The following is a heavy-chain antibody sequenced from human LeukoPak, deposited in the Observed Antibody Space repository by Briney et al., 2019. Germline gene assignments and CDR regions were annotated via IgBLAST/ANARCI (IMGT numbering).Heavy chain of an antibody. D-gene: IGHD3-16*01. J-gene: IGHJ3*02. V-gene: IGHV3-43*02. CDR2: ISGDGGST. CDR1: GFTFDDYA. CDR3: AKDYVWGTDAFDI. Sequence: PGGSLRLSCAASGFTFDDYAMHWVRQAPGKGLEWVSLISGDGGSTYYADSVKGRFTISRDNSKNSLYLQMNSLRTEDTASYYCAKDYVWGTDAFDIWGQGTMVTVSS.